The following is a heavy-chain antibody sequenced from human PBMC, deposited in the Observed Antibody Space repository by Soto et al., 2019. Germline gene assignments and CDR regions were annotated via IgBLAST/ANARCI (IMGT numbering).Heavy chain of an antibody. D-gene: IGHD2-8*01. CDR1: GFTSSGLT. CDR2: ISSSSSYI. V-gene: IGHV3-21*01. J-gene: IGHJ5*02. Sequence: GSLRLSCAASGFTSSGLTRNWFRQAPGKGLEWVSSISSSSSYIYYADSVKGRFTISRDNAKNSLYLQMNSLRAEDTAVYYCARTSITGVYALFDPWGQGTLVTVSS. CDR3: ARTSITGVYALFDP.